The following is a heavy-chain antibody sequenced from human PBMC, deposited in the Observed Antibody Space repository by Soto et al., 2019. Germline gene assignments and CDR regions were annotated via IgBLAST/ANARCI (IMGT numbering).Heavy chain of an antibody. V-gene: IGHV4-59*01. J-gene: IGHJ4*02. D-gene: IGHD6-13*01. CDR3: AAGEASSRNLAPYYLDF. CDR1: GGSMRNYF. CDR2: IHYSGTA. Sequence: SETLSLTCTVSGGSMRNYFWTWIRQPPGKGLEWIGYIHYSGTASFFPSYNPSLRSRVTISEDTSKNQFSLKLLSVTTADTAVYFCAAGEASSRNLAPYYLDFWGQGTLVTVSS.